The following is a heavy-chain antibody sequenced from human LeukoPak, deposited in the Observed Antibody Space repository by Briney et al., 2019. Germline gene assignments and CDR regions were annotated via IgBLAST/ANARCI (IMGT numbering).Heavy chain of an antibody. J-gene: IGHJ6*02. CDR1: GGSIGSGDYY. D-gene: IGHD2-15*01. CDR3: ARDLGIGYCSGGSCYNFYGMDV. Sequence: SETLSLTCTVSGGSIGSGDYYWSWIRQPPGKGLEWIGYIYYSGSTYYNPSLKSRVTISVDTSKNQFSLKLSSVTAADTAVYYCARDLGIGYCSGGSCYNFYGMDVWGQGTTVTVSS. CDR2: IYYSGST. V-gene: IGHV4-30-4*01.